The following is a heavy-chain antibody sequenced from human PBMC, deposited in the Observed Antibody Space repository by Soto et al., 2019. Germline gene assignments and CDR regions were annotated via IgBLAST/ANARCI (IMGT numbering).Heavy chain of an antibody. J-gene: IGHJ6*02. CDR1: GGSISSTSYY. V-gene: IGHV4-39*01. D-gene: IGHD3-10*01. Sequence: PSETLSLTCTVSGGSISSTSYYWGWIRQPPGKGLEWIGSIYYTGNTFYNPSLKSRVTLSADTSKNQFSLKVTSVTAADTAVYYCARHDFYGSGSYYRKGFYFYFGLDVWGQGTTVTVSS. CDR2: IYYTGNT. CDR3: ARHDFYGSGSYYRKGFYFYFGLDV.